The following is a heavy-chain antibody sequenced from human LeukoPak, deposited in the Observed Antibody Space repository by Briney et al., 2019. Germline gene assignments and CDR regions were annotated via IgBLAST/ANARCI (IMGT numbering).Heavy chain of an antibody. V-gene: IGHV1-2*02. CDR1: GYTFTDYY. Sequence: GASVKVSCKASGYTFTDYYMHWVRQAPGQGLEWMGWINPNSGGTNYAQKFQGTVTMTRDTSISTAYMELSRLRSDDTAVYYCARRGFGSGSYLDSWGPGTLVTVSS. CDR2: INPNSGGT. D-gene: IGHD3-10*01. CDR3: ARRGFGSGSYLDS. J-gene: IGHJ4*02.